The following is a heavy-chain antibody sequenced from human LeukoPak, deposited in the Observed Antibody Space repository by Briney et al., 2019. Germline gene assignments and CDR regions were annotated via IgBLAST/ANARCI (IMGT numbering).Heavy chain of an antibody. CDR1: GGSFSGYY. Sequence: PSETLSLTCAVYGGSFSGYYWGWIRQPPGKGLEWIGEINHSGSTNYNPSLKSRVTISVDTSKNQFSLKLSSVTAADTAVYYCARTSAAGDYYYYYGMDVWGQGTTVTVSS. CDR2: INHSGST. CDR3: ARTSAAGDYYYYYGMDV. D-gene: IGHD6-13*01. V-gene: IGHV4-34*01. J-gene: IGHJ6*02.